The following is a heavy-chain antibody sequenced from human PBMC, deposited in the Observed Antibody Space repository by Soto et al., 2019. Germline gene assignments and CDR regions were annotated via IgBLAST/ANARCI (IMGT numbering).Heavy chain of an antibody. J-gene: IGHJ5*02. CDR3: ARFEMVSQGDFEP. V-gene: IGHV3-21*01. Sequence: PGGSLRLSCVASGFTFSSYSMNWIRQAPGKGLEWVSSISSRSEHIVDSDSVRGRFTISRDNAKNSLFLQMNSLRAEDTAVYYCARFEMVSQGDFEPWGQGTLVTVSS. CDR1: GFTFSSYS. D-gene: IGHD3-3*01. CDR2: ISSRSEHI.